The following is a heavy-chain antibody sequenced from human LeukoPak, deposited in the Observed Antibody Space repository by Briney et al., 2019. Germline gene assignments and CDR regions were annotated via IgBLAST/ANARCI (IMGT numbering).Heavy chain of an antibody. CDR1: GFTFSTFG. Sequence: QPGGSLRLSCAASGFTFSTFGMHWVRQAPGKGLEWVAVRSHDGSTYYYAGSVKGRFTISRDNSQNTLYLQMNSLRAEDTAVYYCAKSTQQWVVRTIDFDCWGPGTLVTVSS. D-gene: IGHD6-19*01. CDR2: RSHDGSTY. CDR3: AKSTQQWVVRTIDFDC. J-gene: IGHJ4*02. V-gene: IGHV3-30*18.